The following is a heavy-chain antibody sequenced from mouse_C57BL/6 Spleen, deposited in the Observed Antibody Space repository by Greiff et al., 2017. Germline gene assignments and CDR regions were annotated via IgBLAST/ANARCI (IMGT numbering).Heavy chain of an antibody. V-gene: IGHV1-55*01. CDR3: ARRYGSSSYYFDY. Sequence: QVQLQQPGAELVKPGASVKMSCKASGYTFTSYWITWVKQRPGQGLEWIGDIYPGSGSTNYNEKFTSKATLTVDKSSSTAYMQLSSLTSEDSAVYYCARRYGSSSYYFDYWGQGTTLTVSS. CDR1: GYTFTSYW. J-gene: IGHJ2*01. CDR2: IYPGSGST. D-gene: IGHD1-1*01.